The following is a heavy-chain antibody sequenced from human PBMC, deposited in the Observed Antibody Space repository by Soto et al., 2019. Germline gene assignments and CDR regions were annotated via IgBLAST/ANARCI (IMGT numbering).Heavy chain of an antibody. CDR2: INPADGTT. V-gene: IGHV1-46*01. CDR1: GYTFSDHY. CDR3: ARDRPHAWLDP. J-gene: IGHJ5*02. Sequence: GASVKVSCKASGYTFSDHYVQWVRQAPGQGLEWVAMINPADGTTRYAQMFQGRVTLTRDTSTNTVYMEMSSLRSEDTAFYYCARDRPHAWLDPWGQGTLVTVS.